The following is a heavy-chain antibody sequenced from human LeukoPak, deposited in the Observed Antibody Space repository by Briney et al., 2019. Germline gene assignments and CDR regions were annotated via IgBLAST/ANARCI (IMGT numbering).Heavy chain of an antibody. J-gene: IGHJ6*03. D-gene: IGHD2/OR15-2a*01. Sequence: GGSLRLSRAASGFSFDDYAMHWVRQAPGKGLEWVPLISGDGNSTYYGDSVKGRFTISRDSIINSLYLQMNSLRTEDTALYYCAKAAMVGPRIFYMDVWGKGTTVIVSS. CDR2: ISGDGNST. CDR1: GFSFDDYA. CDR3: AKAAMVGPRIFYMDV. V-gene: IGHV3-43*02.